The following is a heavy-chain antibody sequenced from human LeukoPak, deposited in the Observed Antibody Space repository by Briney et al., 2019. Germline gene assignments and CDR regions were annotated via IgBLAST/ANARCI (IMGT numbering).Heavy chain of an antibody. J-gene: IGHJ4*02. CDR3: ARDPPSHRPPFNGHY. Sequence: SETLSLTCTVSGGSISSYYWSWIRQPAGKGLEWIGRIYSSGSTNYNPSLKSRVTMSVDTSKNQFSLKVTSVTAADTAVYYCARDPPSHRPPFNGHYWGQGTLVTVSS. V-gene: IGHV4-4*07. CDR1: GGSISSYY. CDR2: IYSSGST.